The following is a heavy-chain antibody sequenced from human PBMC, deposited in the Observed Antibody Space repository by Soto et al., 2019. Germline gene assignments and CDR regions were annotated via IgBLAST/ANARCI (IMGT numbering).Heavy chain of an antibody. D-gene: IGHD3-22*01. J-gene: IGHJ4*02. Sequence: QVHLVQSGAEVKKPGASVKVSCKASGYIFSTYTMHWVRQAPGQRLEWMGWINAANGNTKYSQNFQGRVTISRDTSASTAYLELSSLRSEDTAVHYCARVSFETSGYADYWGQGTLVTVSS. CDR3: ARVSFETSGYADY. V-gene: IGHV1-3*01. CDR1: GYIFSTYT. CDR2: INAANGNT.